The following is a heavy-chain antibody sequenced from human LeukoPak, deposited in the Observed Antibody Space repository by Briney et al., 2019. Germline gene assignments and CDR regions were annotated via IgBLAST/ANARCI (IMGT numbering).Heavy chain of an antibody. Sequence: ASVKVTCKASGYTFTSYGISWVRQAPGQGLEWVGWISAYNGNTNYAQKLQGRVTMTTDTSTSTAYMELRSLRSDDTAVYYCARDPRVYYDSSGYYSQQFTDAFDIWGQGTMVTVSS. D-gene: IGHD3-22*01. V-gene: IGHV1-18*01. CDR2: ISAYNGNT. J-gene: IGHJ3*02. CDR1: GYTFTSYG. CDR3: ARDPRVYYDSSGYYSQQFTDAFDI.